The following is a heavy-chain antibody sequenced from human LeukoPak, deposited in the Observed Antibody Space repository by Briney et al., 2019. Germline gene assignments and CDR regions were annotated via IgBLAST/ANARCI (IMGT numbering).Heavy chain of an antibody. CDR3: ARARDLVVPAGMGY. J-gene: IGHJ4*02. D-gene: IGHD2-2*01. CDR1: GLTFSDYS. CDR2: ISSSSSYI. Sequence: PGGSLRLSCIASGLTFSDYSITWVRQAPGKGLEWVSSISSSSSYIYYADSVKGRFTISRDNAKNSLYLQMNSLGAEDTAVYYCARARDLVVPAGMGYWGQGTLVTVSS. V-gene: IGHV3-21*01.